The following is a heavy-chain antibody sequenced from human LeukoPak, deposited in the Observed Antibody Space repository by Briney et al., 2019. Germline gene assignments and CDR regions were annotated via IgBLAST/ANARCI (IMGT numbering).Heavy chain of an antibody. V-gene: IGHV4-4*02. J-gene: IGHJ4*02. CDR2: VNLQGST. CDR1: GGSITNTNY. CDR3: AREGGPYRPLDY. Sequence: SGTLSLTCGVSGGSITNTNYWTWVRQPPGKGLEWIGEVNLQGSTNYNPSLMGRVAISVDTSENHISLQLTSVTAADTAVYYCAREGGPYRPLDYSGQGALVTVSS.